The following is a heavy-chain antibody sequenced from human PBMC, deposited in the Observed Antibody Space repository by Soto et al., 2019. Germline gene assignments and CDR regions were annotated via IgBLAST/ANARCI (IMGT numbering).Heavy chain of an antibody. CDR3: ARMVRGAMGYYYYMDV. CDR1: GGSISSYY. Sequence: SETLSLTCTVSGGSISSYYWSWIRQPPGKGLEWIGYIYYSGSTNYNPSLKSRVTISVDTSKNQFSLKLSSVTAADTAVYYCARMVRGAMGYYYYMDVWGKGTTVTVSS. J-gene: IGHJ6*03. CDR2: IYYSGST. V-gene: IGHV4-59*08. D-gene: IGHD3-10*01.